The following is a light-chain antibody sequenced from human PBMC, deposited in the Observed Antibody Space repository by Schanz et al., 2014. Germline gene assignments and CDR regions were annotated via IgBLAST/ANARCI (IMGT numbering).Light chain of an antibody. V-gene: IGKV3D-15*01. CDR2: DAS. Sequence: EIVMTQSPATLSVSPGERATLSCRASQSVSSYLAWYQQKPGQTPRLLIYDASSRATGIPDRFSGSGSGTDFTLTISSLQAEDLAVYYCQQYYSIPLTFGGGTKVEIK. J-gene: IGKJ4*01. CDR3: QQYYSIPLT. CDR1: QSVSSY.